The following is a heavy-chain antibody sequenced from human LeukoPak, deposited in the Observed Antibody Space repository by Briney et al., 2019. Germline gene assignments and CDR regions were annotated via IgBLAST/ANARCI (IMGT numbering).Heavy chain of an antibody. CDR1: GFTFSNAW. CDR3: AKGRNGGSGSTNWFDP. J-gene: IGHJ5*02. CDR2: IKSKTDGGTT. V-gene: IGHV3-15*01. Sequence: PGGSLRLSCAASGFTFSNAWMSWVRQAPGKGLEWVGRIKSKTDGGTTDYAAPVKGRFTISRDDSKNTLYLQMNSLRAEDTAVYYCAKGRNGGSGSTNWFDPWGQGTLVTVSS. D-gene: IGHD4-23*01.